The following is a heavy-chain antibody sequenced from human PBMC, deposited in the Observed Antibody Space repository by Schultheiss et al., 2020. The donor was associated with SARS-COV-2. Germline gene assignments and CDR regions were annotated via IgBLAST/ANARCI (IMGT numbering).Heavy chain of an antibody. CDR3: ASRAAAGSY. CDR2: INHSGST. V-gene: IGHV4-39*07. J-gene: IGHJ4*02. Sequence: GSLRLSCTVSGGSISSSSYYWGWIRQPPGKGLEWIGEINHSGSTNYNPSLKSRVTISVDTSKNQFSLKLSSVTAADTAVYYCASRAAAGSYWGQGTLVTVSS. D-gene: IGHD6-13*01. CDR1: GGSISSSSYY.